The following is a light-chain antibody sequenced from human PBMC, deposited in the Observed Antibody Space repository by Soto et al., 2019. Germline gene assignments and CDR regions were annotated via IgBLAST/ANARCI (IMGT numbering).Light chain of an antibody. J-gene: IGKJ3*01. CDR2: GAS. CDR1: QSVCSN. CDR3: QQYNNWRLT. Sequence: EIVMTQSPATLSVSPGERATLSCRASQSVCSNLAWYQQKPGQAPRLLIYGASTRTTGIPDRFSGSGSGTEFTLTISSLQSEDFAVYYCQQYNNWRLTFGPGTKVDIK. V-gene: IGKV3-15*01.